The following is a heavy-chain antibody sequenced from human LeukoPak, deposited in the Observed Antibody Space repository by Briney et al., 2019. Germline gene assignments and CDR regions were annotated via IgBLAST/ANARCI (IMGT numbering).Heavy chain of an antibody. CDR2: IVVGSGNT. CDR3: AAEGPYSSSWYPNDY. D-gene: IGHD6-13*01. V-gene: IGHV1-58*01. Sequence: TSVKVSCKASGFTFTSSAVQWVRQARGQRLEWIGWIVVGSGNTNYAQKFQERVTITRDMSTSTAYMELSSLRSEDTAVYYCAAEGPYSSSWYPNDYWGQGTLVTVSS. CDR1: GFTFTSSA. J-gene: IGHJ4*02.